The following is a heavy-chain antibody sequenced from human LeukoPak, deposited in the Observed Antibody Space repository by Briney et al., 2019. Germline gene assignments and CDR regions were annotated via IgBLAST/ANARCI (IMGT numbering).Heavy chain of an antibody. V-gene: IGHV3-33*01. Sequence: GSLRLSCAASGFTFSSYGMHWVRQAPGKGLEWVAVIWYDGSNKYYADSVKGRFTISRDNSKNTLYLQMNSLRAEDTAVYYCAREYSSRYGMDVWGQGTTVTVSS. CDR1: GFTFSSYG. D-gene: IGHD6-13*01. CDR2: IWYDGSNK. CDR3: AREYSSRYGMDV. J-gene: IGHJ6*02.